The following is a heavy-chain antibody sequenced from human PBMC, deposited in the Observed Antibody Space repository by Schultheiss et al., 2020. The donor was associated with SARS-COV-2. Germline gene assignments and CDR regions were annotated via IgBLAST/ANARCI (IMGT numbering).Heavy chain of an antibody. V-gene: IGHV3-21*04. Sequence: GGSLRLSCAASGFTFSSYGMHWVRQAPGKGLEWVSSISSSSSYTNYADSVKGRFTISRDNAKNSLYLQMNSLRVEDTAVYYCAKAGGYSYGLDAFDIWGQGTMVTVSS. J-gene: IGHJ3*02. CDR2: ISSSSSYT. D-gene: IGHD5-18*01. CDR1: GFTFSSYG. CDR3: AKAGGYSYGLDAFDI.